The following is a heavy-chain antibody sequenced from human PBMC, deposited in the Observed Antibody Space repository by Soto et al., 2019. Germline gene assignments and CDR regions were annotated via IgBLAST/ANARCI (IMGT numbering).Heavy chain of an antibody. CDR1: GKSVSTFY. CDR3: ARRTDYTQLASYIYGMVD. CDR2: AYYSGST. D-gene: IGHD4-4*01. Sequence: PSETLSLTCTVSGKSVSTFYWSWIRQPPGKGLEWIGHAYYSGSTNYDPSLKSRVTISVDMSKNQVSLRLTSVTAADTAVYYCARRTDYTQLASYIYGMVDWGQGTLVTVSS. V-gene: IGHV4-59*02. J-gene: IGHJ6*02.